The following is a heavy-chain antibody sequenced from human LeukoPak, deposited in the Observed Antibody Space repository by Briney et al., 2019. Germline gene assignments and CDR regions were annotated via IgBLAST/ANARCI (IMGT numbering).Heavy chain of an antibody. V-gene: IGHV3-48*01. CDR1: GFVFSDYS. J-gene: IGHJ4*02. CDR2: ISRDSGTI. Sequence: GGSLRLSCTASGFVFSDYSMNWVRQAPGKGLEWLSYISRDSGTICYADSVKGRFTISRDNARNSLFLQMSRLRAEDTAVYYCASLPGAVAVDYWGQGTLVTVSS. CDR3: ASLPGAVAVDY. D-gene: IGHD6-19*01.